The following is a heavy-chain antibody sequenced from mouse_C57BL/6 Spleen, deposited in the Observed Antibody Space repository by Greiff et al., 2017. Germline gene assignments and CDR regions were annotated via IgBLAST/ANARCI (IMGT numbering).Heavy chain of an antibody. CDR3: ARDMELFYYSMDY. CDR2: IRNKANGYTT. Sequence: EVQLVESGGGLVQPGGSLSLSCAASGFTFTDYYMSWVRQPPGKALEWLGFIRNKANGYTTEYSASVKGRFTISRDNSQSILYLQMNALRAEDSATYYCARDMELFYYSMDYWGQGTSVTVSS. CDR1: GFTFTDYY. J-gene: IGHJ4*01. D-gene: IGHD1-3*01. V-gene: IGHV7-3*01.